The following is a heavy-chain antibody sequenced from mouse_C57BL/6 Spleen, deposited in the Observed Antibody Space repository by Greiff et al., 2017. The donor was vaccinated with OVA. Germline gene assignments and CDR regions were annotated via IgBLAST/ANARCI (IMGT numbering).Heavy chain of an antibody. V-gene: IGHV5-17*01. CDR1: GFTFSDYG. CDR3: ARRFTTVVEDWYFDV. J-gene: IGHJ1*03. Sequence: EVQVVESGGGLVKPGGSLKLSCAASGFTFSDYGMHWVRQAPEKGLEWVAYISSGSSTIYYADTVKGRFTISRDNAKNTLFLQMTSLRSEDTAMYYCARRFTTVVEDWYFDVWGTGTTVTVSS. D-gene: IGHD1-1*01. CDR2: ISSGSSTI.